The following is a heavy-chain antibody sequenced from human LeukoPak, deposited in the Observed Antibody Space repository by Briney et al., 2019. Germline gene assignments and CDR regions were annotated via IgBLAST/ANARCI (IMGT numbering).Heavy chain of an antibody. CDR2: ISGHSGNT. J-gene: IGHJ5*02. CDR3: ARDFAWGSGGAPIDDNWLDP. D-gene: IGHD7-27*01. Sequence: ASVKVSCKASGYTFNSYAFTWVRQAPGHGLEWMGWISGHSGNTNYAQKFQDRATMTTDTSTSTAYMELRSLRFDDTAVYYCARDFAWGSGGAPIDDNWLDPWGQGILVTVSS. V-gene: IGHV1-18*01. CDR1: GYTFNSYA.